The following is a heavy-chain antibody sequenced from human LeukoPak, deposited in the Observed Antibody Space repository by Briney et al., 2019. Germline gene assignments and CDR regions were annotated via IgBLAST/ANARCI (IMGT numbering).Heavy chain of an antibody. J-gene: IGHJ4*02. CDR3: VSGGSYQGDY. Sequence: GGSLRLSCAASGFTFSSYAMHWVRQAPGKGLEWVAVISYDGSNKYYADSVKGRFTISRDNSKNTLYLQMNSLRAEDTAVYYCVSGGSYQGDYWGQGTLVTVSS. CDR1: GFTFSSYA. V-gene: IGHV3-30-3*01. D-gene: IGHD1-26*01. CDR2: ISYDGSNK.